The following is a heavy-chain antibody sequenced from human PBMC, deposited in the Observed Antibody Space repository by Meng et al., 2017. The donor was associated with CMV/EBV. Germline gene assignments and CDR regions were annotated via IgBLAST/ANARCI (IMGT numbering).Heavy chain of an antibody. Sequence: QLQLQESGPGVVNPSETLSLTCTVSGGSISSSSYDWGWIRQPPGKGLEWIGSIYYSGSTYYNPSLKSRVTISVDTSKNQFSLKLSSVTAADTAVYYCARGVVTMIVVYDPWGQGTLVTVSS. V-gene: IGHV4-39*07. CDR1: GGSISSSSYD. CDR3: ARGVVTMIVVYDP. CDR2: IYYSGST. D-gene: IGHD3-22*01. J-gene: IGHJ5*02.